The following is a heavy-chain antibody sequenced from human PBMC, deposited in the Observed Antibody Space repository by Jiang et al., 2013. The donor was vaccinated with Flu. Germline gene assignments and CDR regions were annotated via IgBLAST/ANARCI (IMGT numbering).Heavy chain of an antibody. V-gene: IGHV2-70*01. CDR2: IDWDDDK. Sequence: TQTLTLTCTFSGFSLSTYGTCVSWIRQPPGKALEWLALIDWDDDKYYSTSLKTRLTISKDTSKNQVVLTMTSMDPVDTATYYCARSSGRIYYFDYWGQGTLVTVSS. D-gene: IGHD6-19*01. J-gene: IGHJ4*02. CDR3: ARSSGRIYYFDY. CDR1: GFSLSTYGTC.